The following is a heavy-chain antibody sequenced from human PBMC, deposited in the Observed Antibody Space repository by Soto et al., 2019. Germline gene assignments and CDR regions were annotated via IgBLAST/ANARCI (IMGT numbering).Heavy chain of an antibody. V-gene: IGHV5-10-1*01. Sequence: GESLKISFQGSRYSFTSYWISWVRQMPGKGLEWMGRIDPSDSYTNYSPSFQGHVTISADKSISTAYLQWSSLKASDTATYYCASGPGSSGYYRPRWGQGTLVTVSS. CDR3: ASGPGSSGYYRPR. J-gene: IGHJ4*02. CDR1: RYSFTSYW. D-gene: IGHD3-22*01. CDR2: IDPSDSYT.